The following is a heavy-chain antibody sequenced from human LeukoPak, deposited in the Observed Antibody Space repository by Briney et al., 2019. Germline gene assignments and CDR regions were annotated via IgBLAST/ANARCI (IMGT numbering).Heavy chain of an antibody. Sequence: PGGSLRLSCAASGFTFSSYEMNWVRQAPGKGLEWVSYISSSGSTIHNADSVKGRFTISRDNAKNTLYLQMNSLRGEDTAVYYCAKDAEGPLDYWGQGTLVTVSS. V-gene: IGHV3-48*03. CDR2: ISSSGSTI. D-gene: IGHD1-14*01. J-gene: IGHJ4*02. CDR1: GFTFSSYE. CDR3: AKDAEGPLDY.